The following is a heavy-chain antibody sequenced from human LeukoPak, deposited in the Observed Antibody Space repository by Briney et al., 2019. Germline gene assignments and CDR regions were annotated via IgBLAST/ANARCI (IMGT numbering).Heavy chain of an antibody. D-gene: IGHD7-27*01. Sequence: GGSLRLSCAASGFTFSNFAIRWVRQVPGKGLEWVSSIDGSGDKTHYPDSVRGRFTVSRDNSKNTLYLQMNSLRVEDTATYFCAKVQFNWGPIDYWGQGTPVIVSS. V-gene: IGHV3-23*01. CDR3: AKVQFNWGPIDY. CDR1: GFTFSNFA. CDR2: IDGSGDKT. J-gene: IGHJ4*02.